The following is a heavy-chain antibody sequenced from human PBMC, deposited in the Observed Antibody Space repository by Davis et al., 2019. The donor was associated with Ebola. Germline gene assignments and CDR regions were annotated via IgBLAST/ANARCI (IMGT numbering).Heavy chain of an antibody. Sequence: GESLKISCKGSGYSFTTYWIAWVRQTPAKGLEWMGIIYPGDSDTRYSPSFEGQVTISVDRSISTAYLQWSSLKASDTAMYYCARHGESGGDYWGQGTLVTVSS. V-gene: IGHV5-51*01. CDR1: GYSFTTYW. D-gene: IGHD3-10*01. CDR3: ARHGESGGDY. CDR2: IYPGDSDT. J-gene: IGHJ4*02.